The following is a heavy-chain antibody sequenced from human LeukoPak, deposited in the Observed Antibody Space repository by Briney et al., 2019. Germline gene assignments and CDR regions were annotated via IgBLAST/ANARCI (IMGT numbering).Heavy chain of an antibody. D-gene: IGHD4-23*01. J-gene: IGHJ4*02. CDR2: VSAYNGNT. Sequence: ASVKVSCKASGYTFTNYGITWVRQAPGQGLEWMGWVSAYNGNTNYAQKFQGRVTMTTDTSTTTAYMELRSLRSDDTAVYHCARDYYGGPYYFDYWGREPWSSSPQ. CDR3: ARDYYGGPYYFDY. CDR1: GYTFTNYG. V-gene: IGHV1-18*01.